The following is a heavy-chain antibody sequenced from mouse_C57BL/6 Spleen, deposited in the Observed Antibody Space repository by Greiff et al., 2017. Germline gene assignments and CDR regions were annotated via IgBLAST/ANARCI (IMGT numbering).Heavy chain of an antibody. J-gene: IGHJ4*01. CDR2: IDPSDSYT. V-gene: IGHV1-69*01. CDR3: ARGSFTTVVTRDAMDY. Sequence: QVQLQQPGAELVMPGASVKLSCKASGYTFTSYWMHWVKQRPGQGLEWIGEIDPSDSYTNYNQKFKGKSTLTVDKSSSTAYMQLSSLTSEDSAVYYCARGSFTTVVTRDAMDYWGQGTSVTVSS. CDR1: GYTFTSYW. D-gene: IGHD1-1*01.